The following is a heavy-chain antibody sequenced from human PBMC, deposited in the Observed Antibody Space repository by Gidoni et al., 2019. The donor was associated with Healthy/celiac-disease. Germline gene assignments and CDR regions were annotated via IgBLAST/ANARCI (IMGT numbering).Heavy chain of an antibody. CDR2: KWYEGSNK. V-gene: IGHV3-33*08. Sequence: QVQLVESVGGVVQPGRSLRLSCSASGFPFSSYGMHWVRQAPGTGLECVEVKWYEGSNKDYADSVKGRFTISRDKSKNTVYLQMNRMRAEDTAVDYCARDAEIVPVTVTTLGLDYWGQGTLVTVSS. D-gene: IGHD4-17*01. CDR3: ARDAEIVPVTVTTLGLDY. J-gene: IGHJ4*02. CDR1: GFPFSSYG.